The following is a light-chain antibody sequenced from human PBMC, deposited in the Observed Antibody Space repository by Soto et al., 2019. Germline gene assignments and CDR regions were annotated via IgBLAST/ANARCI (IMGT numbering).Light chain of an antibody. V-gene: IGLV2-14*01. CDR1: SSDVGAYNY. CDR2: DVT. Sequence: QSALTQPASVSGSPGQSITISCTGTSSDVGAYNYVSWYQQHPGKAPKLMIYDVTNRPSGVSNRFSGSKSGNTASLTISGLQAEDEADYYCNSYTTSSTLYVFGSGTKVTDL. CDR3: NSYTTSSTLYV. J-gene: IGLJ1*01.